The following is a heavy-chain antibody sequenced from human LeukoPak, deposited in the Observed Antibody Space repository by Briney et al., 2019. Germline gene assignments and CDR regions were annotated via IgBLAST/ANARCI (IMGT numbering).Heavy chain of an antibody. CDR2: IYYSRST. CDR1: GASFSSGGYY. CDR3: ARDGYNSGYFDY. Sequence: NASETLSLTCTVSGASFSSGGYYWNWIRQPPGKGLEWIGYIYYSRSTSYSPSLKSRLTISVDTSKNQFSLMLSSVTAADTAVYYCARDGYNSGYFDYWGQGTLVTVSS. D-gene: IGHD5-24*01. J-gene: IGHJ4*02. V-gene: IGHV4-30-4*01.